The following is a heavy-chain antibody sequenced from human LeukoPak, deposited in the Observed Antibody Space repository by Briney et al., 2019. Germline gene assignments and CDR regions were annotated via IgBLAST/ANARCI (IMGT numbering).Heavy chain of an antibody. J-gene: IGHJ4*02. CDR3: ARSPGNTVLFDY. V-gene: IGHV3-64*01. Sequence: GGSLRLSCAASGFTLSSYGMHWVRQAPGKGLEYVSAISSDGGSTYYANSVKGRFTNSRDDSKNTLYLQMGSLRAEDMAVYYCARSPGNTVLFDYWGQGTLVTVSS. D-gene: IGHD3-10*01. CDR2: ISSDGGST. CDR1: GFTLSSYG.